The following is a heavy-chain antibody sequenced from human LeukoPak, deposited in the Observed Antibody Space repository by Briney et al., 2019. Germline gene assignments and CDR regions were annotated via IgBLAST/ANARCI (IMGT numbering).Heavy chain of an antibody. J-gene: IGHJ4*02. D-gene: IGHD5-18*01. CDR2: IYYSGST. CDR3: ASRGYSYGYGSYSDY. Sequence: SETLPLTCTVSGGSISSGGYYWSWIRQHPGKGLEWIGYIYYSGSTYYNPSLKSRVTISVDTSKNQFSLKLSSVTAADTAVYYCASRGYSYGYGSYSDYWGQGTLVTVSS. CDR1: GGSISSGGYY. V-gene: IGHV4-31*03.